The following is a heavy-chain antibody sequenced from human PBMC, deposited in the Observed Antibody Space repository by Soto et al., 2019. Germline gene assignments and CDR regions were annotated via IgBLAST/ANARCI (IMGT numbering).Heavy chain of an antibody. CDR3: AKASGDRYPWSRVFDS. CDR2: TTNTGGDK. D-gene: IGHD3-3*01. V-gene: IGHV3-23*01. J-gene: IGHJ4*02. Sequence: EVQLLVSGGGLVQPGGSVRLSCAVSGFTFSNYAMNWVRQTPGGGLEWVSTTTNTGGDKIYADSVKGRFTISRDNSKNTLFMQMNNLRVEVRAIYYCAKASGDRYPWSRVFDSWGQGTPVTVSS. CDR1: GFTFSNYA.